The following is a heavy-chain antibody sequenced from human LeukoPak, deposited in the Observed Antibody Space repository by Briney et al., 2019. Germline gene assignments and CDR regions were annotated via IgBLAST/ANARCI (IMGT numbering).Heavy chain of an antibody. Sequence: GGSLRLSCAASGFTFSSYAMSWVRQAPEKGLEWVSAISGSGGSTYYADSVKGRFTISRDNSKNTLYLQMNSLRAEDTAVYYCAKDKKQLVLLQYHTRWFDPWGQGTLVTVSS. J-gene: IGHJ5*02. D-gene: IGHD6-13*01. V-gene: IGHV3-23*01. CDR1: GFTFSSYA. CDR3: AKDKKQLVLLQYHTRWFDP. CDR2: ISGSGGST.